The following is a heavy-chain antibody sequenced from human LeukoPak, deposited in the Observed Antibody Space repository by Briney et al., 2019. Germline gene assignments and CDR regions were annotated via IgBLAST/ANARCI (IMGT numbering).Heavy chain of an antibody. Sequence: TGGSLRLFCAASGFTFSSYGMSWVRQAPGKGLEWVSAISGSGGSTYYADSVKGRFTISRDNSKNTLYLQMNSLRAEDTAVYYCAKSTVTYYYDSSGYYAPDQRPHWGQGTLVTVSS. CDR1: GFTFSSYG. J-gene: IGHJ4*02. D-gene: IGHD3-22*01. CDR3: AKSTVTYYYDSSGYYAPDQRPH. CDR2: ISGSGGST. V-gene: IGHV3-23*01.